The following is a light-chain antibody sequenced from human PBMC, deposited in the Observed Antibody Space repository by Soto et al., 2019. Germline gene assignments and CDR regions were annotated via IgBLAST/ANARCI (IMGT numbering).Light chain of an antibody. CDR1: NSNIRGDT. J-gene: IGLJ3*02. CDR2: SDG. Sequence: QSVLTQPPSASGAPGQTITISCSGSNSNIRGDTINWYQQVPGVAPKLVIYSDGHRPSGVPARFSGSQSGTSASLTISGLQSEDEADYYCETWDDSLNGQRVFGGGTKVTVL. CDR3: ETWDDSLNGQRV. V-gene: IGLV1-44*01.